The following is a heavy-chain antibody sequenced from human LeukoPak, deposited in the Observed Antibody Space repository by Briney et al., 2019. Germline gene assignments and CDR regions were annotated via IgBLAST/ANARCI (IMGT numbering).Heavy chain of an antibody. CDR1: GGSISSGGYY. J-gene: IGHJ2*01. CDR2: IYYSGST. V-gene: IGHV4-31*03. D-gene: IGHD3-22*01. CDR3: AREMYYYDSRGYQEMRYFDL. Sequence: ASETLSLTCTVSGGSISSGGYYWSWIRQHPGKGLEWIGYIYYSGSTYYNPSLKSRVTISVDTSKNQFSLKLSSVTAADTAVYYCAREMYYYDSRGYQEMRYFDLWGRGTLVTVSS.